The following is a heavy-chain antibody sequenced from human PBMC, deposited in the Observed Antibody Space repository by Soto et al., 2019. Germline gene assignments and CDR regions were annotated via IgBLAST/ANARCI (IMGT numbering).Heavy chain of an antibody. J-gene: IGHJ6*02. CDR3: ARPIPLWSYHYGMDV. D-gene: IGHD2-21*01. V-gene: IGHV3-30*03. Sequence: QLVESGGRGVQPGRSLRLSCEASEFTFSSYAMHWVRQAPGRGLEWVALISFDGRKEYYADSVKGRFIVSRDNSRSMVYLQMDSLRPDGTAIYYCARPIPLWSYHYGMDVWGQGTTVTVSS. CDR2: ISFDGRKE. CDR1: EFTFSSYA.